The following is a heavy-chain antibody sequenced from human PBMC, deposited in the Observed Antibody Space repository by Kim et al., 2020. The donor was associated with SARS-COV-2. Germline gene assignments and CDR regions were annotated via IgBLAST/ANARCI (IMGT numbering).Heavy chain of an antibody. Sequence: YSGSTSYNPSLKRRVTLPVDTSKSQFSLKLSSVTAADTAVYYCARDNIYWGQGTLVTVSS. CDR3: ARDNIY. J-gene: IGHJ4*02. CDR2: YSGST. V-gene: IGHV4-39*07.